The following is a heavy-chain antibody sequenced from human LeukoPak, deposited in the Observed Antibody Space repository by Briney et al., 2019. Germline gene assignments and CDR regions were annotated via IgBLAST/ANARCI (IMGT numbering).Heavy chain of an antibody. V-gene: IGHV4-4*07. CDR3: ARDNPHFWSGYPYYFDY. D-gene: IGHD3-3*02. CDR2: IYTSGST. Sequence: SETLSLTCTVSGGSISSYYWSWIRQPAGKGLEWIGRIYTSGSTNYNPSLKSRVTMSVDTSKNQFSLKLSSVTAADTAVYYCARDNPHFWSGYPYYFDYWGQGTLVTVSS. J-gene: IGHJ4*02. CDR1: GGSISSYY.